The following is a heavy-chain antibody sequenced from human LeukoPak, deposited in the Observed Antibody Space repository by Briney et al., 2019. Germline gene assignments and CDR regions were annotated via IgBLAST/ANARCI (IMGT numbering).Heavy chain of an antibody. CDR1: GFPFSDYS. D-gene: IGHD3-10*01. J-gene: IGHJ2*01. Sequence: PGGSLRLSCAASGFPFSDYSMNWVRQAPGKGREWVSSISSSGDYIYSADSVKGRFTISRDNAKNSLYLQMTNLSAEDTAVYFCVRDLVRGVHPVFYFDLWGRGTLVTVSS. V-gene: IGHV3-21*01. CDR2: ISSSGDYI. CDR3: VRDLVRGVHPVFYFDL.